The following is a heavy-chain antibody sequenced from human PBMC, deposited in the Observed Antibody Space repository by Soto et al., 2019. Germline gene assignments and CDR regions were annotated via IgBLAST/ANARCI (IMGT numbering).Heavy chain of an antibody. J-gene: IGHJ4*02. V-gene: IGHV1-2*02. CDR2: INPNSGGP. Sequence: ASVKVSCKASGYTFTSYGISWVRHAPGQGLEWMGWINPNSGGPISAQKFQGRVTMTRDTSISTAYLELSRLRSDDTAVYYCARGGTTSPDHWGQGTQVTVSS. CDR3: ARGGTTSPDH. D-gene: IGHD1-1*01. CDR1: GYTFTSYG.